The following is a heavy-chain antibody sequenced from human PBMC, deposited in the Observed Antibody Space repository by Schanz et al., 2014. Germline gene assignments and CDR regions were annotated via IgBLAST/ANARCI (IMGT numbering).Heavy chain of an antibody. Sequence: QLQLQESGPALVKPSETLSLTCTVSGGSISSEYWSWIRQPAGKGLEWIGRIYNSGKTNYNPSLESRVSMSVDTSKKQLSLKLRSVSAADTAVYYCARVVLGGDAFDIWGQGTMVTVSS. CDR3: ARVVLGGDAFDI. D-gene: IGHD3-10*01. CDR1: GGSISSEY. V-gene: IGHV4-4*07. CDR2: IYNSGKT. J-gene: IGHJ3*02.